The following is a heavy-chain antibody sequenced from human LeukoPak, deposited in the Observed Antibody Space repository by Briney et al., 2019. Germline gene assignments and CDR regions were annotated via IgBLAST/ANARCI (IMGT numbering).Heavy chain of an antibody. CDR1: GFTVSSNY. CDR3: AKNGAGRYCTNGVCYPEY. V-gene: IGHV3-66*01. CDR2: IYSGGRT. J-gene: IGHJ4*02. Sequence: GGSLRLSCAASGFTVSSNYMSWVRQAPGKGLEWVSVIYSGGRTDYADSVKDRFTISRDNSKNTLFLQMNSLRAEDTAVYYCAKNGAGRYCTNGVCYPEYWGQGTPVTVSS. D-gene: IGHD2-8*01.